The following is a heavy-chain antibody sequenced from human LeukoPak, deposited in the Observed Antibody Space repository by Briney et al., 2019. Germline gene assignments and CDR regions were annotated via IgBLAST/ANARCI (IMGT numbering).Heavy chain of an antibody. CDR3: AKAEGIAVPGRDH. V-gene: IGHV3-23*01. Sequence: GGSLRLSCATSGFSFSTYTMSWVRQAPGKGLEWISSISVDGGRTTYADSVQGRFTISRDNSKNTLYLQMNNLRAEDTAIYYCAKAEGIAVPGRDHWGQGTLVTVSS. CDR1: GFSFSTYT. CDR2: ISVDGGRT. D-gene: IGHD6-19*01. J-gene: IGHJ4*02.